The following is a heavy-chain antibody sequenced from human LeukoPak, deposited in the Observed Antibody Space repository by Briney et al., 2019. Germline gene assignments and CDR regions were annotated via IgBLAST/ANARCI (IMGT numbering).Heavy chain of an antibody. J-gene: IGHJ5*02. CDR2: IYYTGNT. Sequence: NASETLSLTCAVSGGSISSGGYSWSWIPQPPGKAMEFIAYIYYTGNTYFNPSLKSRVTISVDTSKNQFSLKLSSVTAADTAVYYCARVLAAAGNNWFDPWGQGTLVTVSS. D-gene: IGHD6-13*01. V-gene: IGHV4-30-4*07. CDR1: GGSISSGGYS. CDR3: ARVLAAAGNNWFDP.